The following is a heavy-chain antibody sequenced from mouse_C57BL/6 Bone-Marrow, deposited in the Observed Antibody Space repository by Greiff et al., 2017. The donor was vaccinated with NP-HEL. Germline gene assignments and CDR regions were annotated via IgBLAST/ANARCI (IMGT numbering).Heavy chain of an antibody. CDR2: IDPETGDT. Sequence: EVQLQQSGAELVRPGASVKLSCTASGFNFKDDYMHWVKQRPEQGLEWIGWIDPETGDTEYASKFQGKATIPADTSSNTAYLQLSSLTSEDTAVYYSTTDDYDEGFAYWGQGTLVTVSA. V-gene: IGHV14-4*01. J-gene: IGHJ3*01. CDR1: GFNFKDDY. D-gene: IGHD2-4*01. CDR3: TTDDYDEGFAY.